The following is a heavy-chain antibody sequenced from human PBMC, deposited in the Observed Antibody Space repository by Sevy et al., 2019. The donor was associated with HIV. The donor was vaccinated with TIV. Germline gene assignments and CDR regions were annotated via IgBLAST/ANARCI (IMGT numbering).Heavy chain of an antibody. Sequence: SETLSLTCVVSGGSFSGYFWSWIRQPPGKGLEWIGEINHSGSTNYNPSLKGRVTISVDTSKNQFSLKLSSVTAADTAVYYCAREGGDYDILTGYSPRYGMDVSGQGTTVTVSS. CDR1: GGSFSGYF. CDR3: AREGGDYDILTGYSPRYGMDV. D-gene: IGHD3-9*01. CDR2: INHSGST. J-gene: IGHJ6*02. V-gene: IGHV4-34*01.